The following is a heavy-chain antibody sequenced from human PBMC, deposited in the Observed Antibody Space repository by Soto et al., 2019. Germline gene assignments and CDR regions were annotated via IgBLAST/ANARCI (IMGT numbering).Heavy chain of an antibody. CDR2: ISGSGGST. CDR3: AKVPQMTTVTRLDY. Sequence: PGGSLRLSCAASGFTFSSYAMSWVRQAPGKGLEWVSAISGSGGSTYYADSVKGRFTISRDNSKNTLYLQMNSLRAEDTAVYYCAKVPQMTTVTRLDYWGQGTLVTVSS. CDR1: GFTFSSYA. J-gene: IGHJ4*02. D-gene: IGHD4-17*01. V-gene: IGHV3-23*01.